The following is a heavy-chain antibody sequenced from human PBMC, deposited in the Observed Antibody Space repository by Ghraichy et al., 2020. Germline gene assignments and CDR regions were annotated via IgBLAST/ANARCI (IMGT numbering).Heavy chain of an antibody. J-gene: IGHJ1*01. CDR3: ARGTTMILLEH. CDR2: IYSGGST. Sequence: GGSLRLSCAASGFTVSSNYMSWVRQAPGKGLEWVSVIYSGGSTYYADSVKGRLTISTDNSKNTLYLQMNSLRAEDTAVYYCARGTTMILLEHCVQGTLVTVSS. D-gene: IGHD3-22*01. CDR1: GFTVSSNY. V-gene: IGHV3-66*01.